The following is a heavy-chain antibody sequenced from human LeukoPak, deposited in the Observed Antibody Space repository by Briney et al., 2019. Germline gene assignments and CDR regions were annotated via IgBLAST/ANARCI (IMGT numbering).Heavy chain of an antibody. D-gene: IGHD1-7*01. Sequence: PGGSLRLSCAASGFTFTNAWMSWVRQAPGKGLEWVGRIKNKGEGETTDYAAPVKGRFTISRDDSENTLFLQMHSLETEDTALYYCVWNSEHCFDFWGQGSLVTVSS. CDR2: IKNKGEGETT. J-gene: IGHJ4*02. CDR3: VWNSEHCFDF. CDR1: GFTFTNAW. V-gene: IGHV3-15*01.